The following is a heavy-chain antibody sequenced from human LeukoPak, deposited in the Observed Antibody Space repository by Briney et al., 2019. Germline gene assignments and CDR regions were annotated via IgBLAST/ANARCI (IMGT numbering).Heavy chain of an antibody. D-gene: IGHD2-2*01. CDR2: IRYDGSNK. J-gene: IGHJ3*02. CDR1: GFTFSSYG. Sequence: GGSLRLSCAASGFTFSSYGMHWVRQAPGKGLEWVAFIRYDGSNKYYADSVKGRFTISRDNSKNTLYLQMNSLRAEDTAVYYSTLVVPAASDDAFDIWGQGTMVTVSS. V-gene: IGHV3-30*02. CDR3: TLVVPAASDDAFDI.